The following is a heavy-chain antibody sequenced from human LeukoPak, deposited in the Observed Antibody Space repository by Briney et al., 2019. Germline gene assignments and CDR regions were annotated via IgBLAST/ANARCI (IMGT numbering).Heavy chain of an antibody. D-gene: IGHD5-24*01. V-gene: IGHV3-66*02. CDR1: GFTVSSNY. J-gene: IGHJ4*02. CDR3: AREDGYNSGPFDY. CDR2: IYSGGST. Sequence: GGSLRLSCAASGFTVSSNYMSWVRQAPGKGLEWASVIYSGGSTYYADSVKGRFTISRDNSKNTLYLQMNSLRAEDTAVYYCAREDGYNSGPFDYWGQGTLVTVSS.